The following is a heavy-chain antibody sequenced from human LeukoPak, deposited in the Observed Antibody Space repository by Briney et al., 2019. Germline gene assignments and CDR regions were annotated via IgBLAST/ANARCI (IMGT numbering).Heavy chain of an antibody. J-gene: IGHJ4*02. CDR1: GFTFSSHW. CDR3: AGERQQLRYFDY. Sequence: GGSLRLSCGASGFTFSSHWMTWVRQAPGEGLEFVANIKQDGSEINYADSVKGRFTVSRDNAKNSLYLQMNSLRAEDTALYYCAGERQQLRYFDYWGQGTLVTVSS. CDR2: IKQDGSEI. V-gene: IGHV3-7*01. D-gene: IGHD6-13*01.